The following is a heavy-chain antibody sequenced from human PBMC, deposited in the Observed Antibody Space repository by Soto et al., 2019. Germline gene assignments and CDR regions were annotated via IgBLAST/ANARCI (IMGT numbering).Heavy chain of an antibody. V-gene: IGHV3-23*01. CDR1: GFTFSSYA. CDR2: ISGSGVST. Sequence: EVQLLESGGGLVQPGGSLRLSCAASGFTFSSYAMSWVRQAPGKGLERVSAISGSGVSTYYADSVKGRFTISRDNSKNTLYRQMNSLRAEDRAVYYCAEDLIYYYGSGDCDYWGQGTLVTVSS. D-gene: IGHD3-10*01. J-gene: IGHJ4*02. CDR3: AEDLIYYYGSGDCDY.